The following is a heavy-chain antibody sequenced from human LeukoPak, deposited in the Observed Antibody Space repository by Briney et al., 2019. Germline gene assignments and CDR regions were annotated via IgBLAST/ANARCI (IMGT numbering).Heavy chain of an antibody. CDR2: INHSGST. CDR1: GGSFSGYY. Sequence: SETLSLTCAVYGGSFSGYYWSWIRQPPGKGLEWIGEINHSGSTNYNPSLKSRVTISVDTSKNQFSLKLSSVTAADTAVYYCARDTVDNDAFDIWSQGTMVTVSS. D-gene: IGHD5-12*01. V-gene: IGHV4-34*01. CDR3: ARDTVDNDAFDI. J-gene: IGHJ3*02.